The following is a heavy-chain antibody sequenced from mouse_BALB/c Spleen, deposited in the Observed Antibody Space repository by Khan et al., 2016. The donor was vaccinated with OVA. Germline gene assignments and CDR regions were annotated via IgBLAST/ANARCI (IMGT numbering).Heavy chain of an antibody. J-gene: IGHJ2*01. CDR3: ARNREPDYFDY. CDR2: IWAGGST. V-gene: IGHV2-9*02. Sequence: QMQLEESGPGLVAPSQSLSITCTVSGFSLTSYGVHWVRQPPGKGLEWLGVIWAGGSTNYNSALMSRLSISKDNSKSQVFLKMNSLQTDDTAMYCCARNREPDYFDYWGQGTTRTVSS. CDR1: GFSLTSYG.